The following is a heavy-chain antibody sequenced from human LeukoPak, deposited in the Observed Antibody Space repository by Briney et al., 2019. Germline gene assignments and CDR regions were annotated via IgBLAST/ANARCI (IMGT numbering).Heavy chain of an antibody. CDR3: ARHALLWFGELLIGDDAFDI. J-gene: IGHJ3*02. D-gene: IGHD3-10*01. CDR1: GGSISSYY. V-gene: IGHV4-59*08. Sequence: SETLSLTCTVSGGSISSYYWSWIRQPPGKGLEWIGYIYYSGSTNYNPSLKSRVTISVDTSKNQFSLKLSSVTAADTAVYYCARHALLWFGELLIGDDAFDIWGQGTMVTVSS. CDR2: IYYSGST.